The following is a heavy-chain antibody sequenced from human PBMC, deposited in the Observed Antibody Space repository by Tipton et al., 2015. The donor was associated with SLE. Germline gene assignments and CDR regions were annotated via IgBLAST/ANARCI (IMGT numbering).Heavy chain of an antibody. Sequence: TLSLTCTVSGGSFSGFYWSWIRQPAGKGLEWIGRVYSSGSTIYNPSIKSRITLSLDTSKNQFSLRVNSVTAADTAVDSCARGGGSYYDPWGQGTLVTVSS. D-gene: IGHD1-26*01. CDR3: ARGGGSYYDP. J-gene: IGHJ5*02. CDR1: GGSFSGFY. V-gene: IGHV4-4*07. CDR2: VYSSGST.